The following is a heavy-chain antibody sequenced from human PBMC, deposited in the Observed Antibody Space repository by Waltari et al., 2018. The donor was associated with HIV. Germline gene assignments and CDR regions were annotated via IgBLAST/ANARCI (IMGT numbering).Heavy chain of an antibody. V-gene: IGHV4-39*07. J-gene: IGHJ4*02. Sequence: QLQLQESGPGLVKPSETLSLTCTVSGGSISSSSYYWGWNRQPPGKGLEWIGSIHYSGSTYYSPSLQSRVTISVDTSKNQFSLKLSSVTAADTAVYYCASDIVLGLVADWGQGTLVTVSS. CDR2: IHYSGST. CDR3: ASDIVLGLVAD. CDR1: GGSISSSSYY. D-gene: IGHD3-3*01.